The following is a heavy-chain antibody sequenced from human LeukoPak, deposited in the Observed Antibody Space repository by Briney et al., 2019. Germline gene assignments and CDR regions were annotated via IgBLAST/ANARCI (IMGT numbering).Heavy chain of an antibody. J-gene: IGHJ6*03. Sequence: PGGSLRLSCAASGFSFSTYAMTWVRQTPGQGLEWVSIVTGNGGTTYYADSVTGRFTISRDNSKNTLYLQMNSLRVEDTAIYYCAKDSGMQLPYYKDVWGKGTRVTVSS. CDR3: AKDSGMQLPYYKDV. D-gene: IGHD1-26*01. CDR2: VTGNGGTT. V-gene: IGHV3-23*01. CDR1: GFSFSTYA.